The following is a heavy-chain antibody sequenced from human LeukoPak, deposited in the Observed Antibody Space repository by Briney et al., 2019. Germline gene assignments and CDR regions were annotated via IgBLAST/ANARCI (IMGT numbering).Heavy chain of an antibody. CDR1: GFTVSSNY. CDR2: IYSGGST. D-gene: IGHD3-22*01. CDR3: ARGSSGYYNYFDY. Sequence: PGGSLRLSCAASGFTVSSNYMSWVRQAPGKGLEWVSVIYSGGSTYYADSVKGRFTISRDNSKNTLYLQMNSLRAEVTAVYYCARGSSGYYNYFDYWGQGTLVTVSS. V-gene: IGHV3-66*02. J-gene: IGHJ4*02.